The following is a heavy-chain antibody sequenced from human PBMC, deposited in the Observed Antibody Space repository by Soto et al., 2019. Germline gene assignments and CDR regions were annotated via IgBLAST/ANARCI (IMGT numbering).Heavy chain of an antibody. Sequence: EVQLVESGGGLVKPGGSLRLSCAASGFTFSSYSMNWVRQAPGKELVWVSSISSSSSYIYYADSVKGRFTISRDNAKNSLYLQMNSLRAEDTAVYYCASSGLLSYYFDYWGQGTLVTVSS. J-gene: IGHJ4*02. CDR2: ISSSSSYI. CDR3: ASSGLLSYYFDY. CDR1: GFTFSSYS. D-gene: IGHD2-15*01. V-gene: IGHV3-21*01.